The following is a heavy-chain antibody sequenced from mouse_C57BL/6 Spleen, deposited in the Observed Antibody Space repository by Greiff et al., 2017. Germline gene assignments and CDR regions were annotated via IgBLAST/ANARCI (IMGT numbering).Heavy chain of an antibody. CDR1: GYTFTDYY. Sequence: QVQLQQSGAELVKPGASVKISCKASGYTFTDYYINWVQQRPGQGLEWIGKIGPGSGSTYYNEKFKGKVTLTADKSSSTAYMQLSSLTYEESAVYFCARCGYYAMDYWGQGTSVTVSS. J-gene: IGHJ4*01. V-gene: IGHV1-77*01. CDR3: ARCGYYAMDY. CDR2: IGPGSGST.